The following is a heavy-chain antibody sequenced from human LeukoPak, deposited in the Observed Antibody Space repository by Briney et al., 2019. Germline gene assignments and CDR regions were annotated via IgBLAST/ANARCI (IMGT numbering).Heavy chain of an antibody. Sequence: PGGSLRLSCAASGFTFSSYSMNWVRQAPGKGLEWVSSISSSSSYIYYADSVKGRFTISRDNAKNSLYLQMNSLRAEDTAVYYCARDKTYYYDSSGYYPFDYWGQGTLVTVSS. V-gene: IGHV3-21*01. CDR3: ARDKTYYYDSSGYYPFDY. J-gene: IGHJ4*02. CDR1: GFTFSSYS. D-gene: IGHD3-22*01. CDR2: ISSSSSYI.